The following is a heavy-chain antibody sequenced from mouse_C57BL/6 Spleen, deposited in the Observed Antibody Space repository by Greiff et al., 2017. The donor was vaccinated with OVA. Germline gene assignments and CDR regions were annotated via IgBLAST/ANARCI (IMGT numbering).Heavy chain of an antibody. Sequence: QVQLQQSGPELVKPGASVKISCKASGYAFSSSWMNWVKQRPGKGLEWIGRIYPGDGDTNYNGKFKGKATLTADKSSSTAYMQLSSLTSEDSAVYFCARGDYYGSLYYFDCWGQGTTLTVSS. J-gene: IGHJ2*01. CDR1: GYAFSSSW. V-gene: IGHV1-82*01. CDR2: IYPGDGDT. D-gene: IGHD1-1*01. CDR3: ARGDYYGSLYYFDC.